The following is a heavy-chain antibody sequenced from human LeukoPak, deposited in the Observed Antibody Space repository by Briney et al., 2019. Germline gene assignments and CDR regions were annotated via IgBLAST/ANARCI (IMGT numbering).Heavy chain of an antibody. CDR3: ARGKRGYSYGTFDY. CDR1: GFTVSSNY. Sequence: GGSLRLSCAASGFTVSSNYMSWVRQAPGQGLEWVSVMYSGGSTYYADSVRARFTISRDNSKHTLYLQMNSLRAEDTAVYYCARGKRGYSYGTFDYWGQGTLVTVSS. V-gene: IGHV3-53*01. D-gene: IGHD5-18*01. J-gene: IGHJ4*02. CDR2: MYSGGST.